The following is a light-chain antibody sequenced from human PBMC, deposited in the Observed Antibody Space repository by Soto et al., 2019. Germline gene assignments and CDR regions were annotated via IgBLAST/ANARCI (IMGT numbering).Light chain of an antibody. V-gene: IGLV2-14*01. CDR2: DGS. CDR3: SLYTSSSTAVV. J-gene: IGLJ2*01. CDR1: SSDVGGYNY. Sequence: QSALTQPASVSGSPGQSITISCTGTSSDVGGYNYVSWYQQHTGKATKLMIYDGSNRPSGVSNRCSGSKPGSTSPLTSSCLHAEHEGVYYCSLYTSSSTAVVFGGPTKVTL.